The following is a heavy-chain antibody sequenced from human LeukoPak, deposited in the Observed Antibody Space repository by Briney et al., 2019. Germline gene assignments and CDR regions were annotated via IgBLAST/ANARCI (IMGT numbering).Heavy chain of an antibody. CDR2: ISVDGETP. CDR1: GFSVSSFG. D-gene: IGHD6-19*01. Sequence: GGSLRLSCAVSGFSVSSFGMSWVRQAPGKGLEWISAISVDGETPYYADSVKGRFTISRDNSKNTLYLQLSSLRAEDTAIYYCAQGYSSGWYPYWGQGSLVSVSS. CDR3: AQGYSSGWYPY. V-gene: IGHV3-23*01. J-gene: IGHJ4*02.